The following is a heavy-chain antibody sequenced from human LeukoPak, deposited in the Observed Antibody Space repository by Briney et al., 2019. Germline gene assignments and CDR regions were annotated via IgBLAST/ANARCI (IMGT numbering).Heavy chain of an antibody. CDR1: GYTFTGYY. CDR2: INPNSGGT. Sequence: EASVKVSCKASGYTFTGYYMHWVRQAPGQGLEWMGWINPNSGGTNYAQKFQGRVTMTRDTSISTAYMELSRLRSDDTAVYHCASIRKYYDFWSGYGEFDPWGQGTLVTVSS. D-gene: IGHD3-3*01. V-gene: IGHV1-2*02. J-gene: IGHJ5*02. CDR3: ASIRKYYDFWSGYGEFDP.